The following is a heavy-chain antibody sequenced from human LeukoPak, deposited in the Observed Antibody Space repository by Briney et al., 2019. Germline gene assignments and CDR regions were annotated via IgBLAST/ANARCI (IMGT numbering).Heavy chain of an antibody. Sequence: GGSLRLSCAASGFTFSYYTMNWVRQAPGRELEWASSITGRSSHVYYADSLKGRFTISRDNAKNSLYLQMNSLRAEDTAVYYCARDRGSGLDYWGQGTLVTVSS. J-gene: IGHJ4*02. CDR2: ITGRSSHV. V-gene: IGHV3-21*01. CDR1: GFTFSYYT. CDR3: ARDRGSGLDY. D-gene: IGHD3-10*01.